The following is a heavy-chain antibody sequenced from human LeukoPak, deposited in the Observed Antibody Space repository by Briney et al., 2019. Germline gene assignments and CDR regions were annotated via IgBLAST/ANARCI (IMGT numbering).Heavy chain of an antibody. J-gene: IGHJ4*02. D-gene: IGHD3-10*01. CDR1: GFTFGDYA. V-gene: IGHV3-49*03. CDR2: IRSKAYGGTT. Sequence: GGSLRLSCTASGFTFGDYAMSWFRQAPGKGLEWVGFIRSKAYGGTTEYAASVKGRFTISRDDSKSIAYLQMNSLKTEDTAVYYCTRVGVVPAFYYYGSGSSFDYWGQGTLVTVSS. CDR3: TRVGVVPAFYYYGSGSSFDY.